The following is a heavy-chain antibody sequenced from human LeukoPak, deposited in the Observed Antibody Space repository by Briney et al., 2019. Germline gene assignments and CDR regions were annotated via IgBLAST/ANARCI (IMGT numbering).Heavy chain of an antibody. Sequence: SETLSLTCTVSGGSISDYYWSWVRQPAGKGLEWIGRIHISGTTYYNPSLKSRVTISVDTSKNQFSLSLSSVTAADTAVYYCARPIRNWGQGTLVIVSS. J-gene: IGHJ4*02. CDR3: ARPIRN. V-gene: IGHV4-4*07. CDR2: IHISGTT. CDR1: GGSISDYY.